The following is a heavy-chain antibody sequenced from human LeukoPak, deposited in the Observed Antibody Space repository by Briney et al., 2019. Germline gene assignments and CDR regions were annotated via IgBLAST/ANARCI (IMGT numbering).Heavy chain of an antibody. J-gene: IGHJ4*02. CDR2: INPSGGST. CDR1: GYTFTSYY. CDR3: ARGSDIVVVVAPYYFDY. D-gene: IGHD2-15*01. V-gene: IGHV1-46*01. Sequence: ASVKVFCKASGYTFTSYYMHWVRQAPGQGLEWMGIINPSGGSTSYAQKFQGRVTMTRDTSTSTVYMELSSLRSEDTAVYYCARGSDIVVVVAPYYFDYWGQGTLVTVSS.